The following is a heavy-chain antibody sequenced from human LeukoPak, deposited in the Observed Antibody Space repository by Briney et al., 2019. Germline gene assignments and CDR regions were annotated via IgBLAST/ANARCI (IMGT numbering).Heavy chain of an antibody. Sequence: SETLSLTCAVYGGSFSGYYWSWIRQPPGKGLEWIGEINHSGSTNYNPSLKSRVTISVDTSKNQFSLKLSSVTAADTAVYYCARGRTRSGYSYGKNYYYYYGMDVWGQGTTVTVSS. CDR3: ARGRTRSGYSYGKNYYYYYGMDV. V-gene: IGHV4-34*01. CDR1: GGSFSGYY. J-gene: IGHJ6*02. CDR2: INHSGST. D-gene: IGHD5-18*01.